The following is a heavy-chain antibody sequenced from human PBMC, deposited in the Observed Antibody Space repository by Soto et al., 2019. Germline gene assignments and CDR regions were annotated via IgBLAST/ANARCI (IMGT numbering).Heavy chain of an antibody. J-gene: IGHJ6*02. CDR1: GGSINYSY. V-gene: IGHV4-59*01. Sequence: SETLSLTCTVSGGSINYSYWTWIRQPPGKGLEWIGYIPYTGSANYNASLKSRLTISVDTSKNQFSLKLSSVTAADTALYYCARVNYGDYYYGMDVWGQGTTVTVSS. CDR3: ARVNYGDYYYGMDV. D-gene: IGHD4-17*01. CDR2: IPYTGSA.